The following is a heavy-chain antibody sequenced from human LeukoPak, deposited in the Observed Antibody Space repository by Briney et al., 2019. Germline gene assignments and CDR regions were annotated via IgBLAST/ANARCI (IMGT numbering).Heavy chain of an antibody. J-gene: IGHJ4*02. CDR2: IRYDGSNK. CDR3: AKGPTLGYCSSTSCYSYFDY. V-gene: IGHV3-30*02. Sequence: GGPLRLSCAASGFTFSSYGMHWVRQAPGKGLEWVAFIRYDGSNKYYADSVKGRFTISRDNSKNTLYLQMNSLRAEDTAVYYCAKGPTLGYCSSTSCYSYFDYWGQGTLVTVSS. CDR1: GFTFSSYG. D-gene: IGHD2-2*02.